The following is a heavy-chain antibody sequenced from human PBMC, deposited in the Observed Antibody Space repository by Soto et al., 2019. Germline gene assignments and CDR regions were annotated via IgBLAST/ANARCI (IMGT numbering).Heavy chain of an antibody. CDR1: GFTFSSYA. J-gene: IGHJ6*02. Sequence: LRLSCAASGFTFSSYAMSWVRQAPGKGLEWVSAISGSGGSTYYADSVKGRFTISRDNSKNTLYLQMNSLRAEDTAVYYCAKVRFCGGDCYSYGMDVWGQGTTVTVSS. V-gene: IGHV3-23*01. CDR2: ISGSGGST. D-gene: IGHD2-21*01. CDR3: AKVRFCGGDCYSYGMDV.